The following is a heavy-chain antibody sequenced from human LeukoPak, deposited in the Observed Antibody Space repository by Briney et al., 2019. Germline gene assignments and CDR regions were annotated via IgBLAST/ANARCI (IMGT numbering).Heavy chain of an antibody. V-gene: IGHV3-48*04. CDR2: ISSSSSTI. CDR1: GFTFSSYS. D-gene: IGHD4-23*01. CDR3: ARDGYDYGGSGFDY. J-gene: IGHJ4*02. Sequence: AGGSLRLSCAASGFTFSSYSMNWVRQAPGKGLEWVSYISSSSSTIYYADSVKGRFTISRDNAKNSLYLQMNSLRAEDTAVYYCARDGYDYGGSGFDYWGQGTLVTVSS.